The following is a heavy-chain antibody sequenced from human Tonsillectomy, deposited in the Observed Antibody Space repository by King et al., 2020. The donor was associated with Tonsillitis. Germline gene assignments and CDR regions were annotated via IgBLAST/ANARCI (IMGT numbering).Heavy chain of an antibody. CDR1: GGSISTTTCY. CDR3: ARRPLPAAGKAVEHRFDS. D-gene: IGHD2-2*01. Sequence: QLQESGPGLVKPSETLSLTCTVSGGSISTTTCYWGWIRQPPGKGLEWIGNIYYDGSTYFNRSLKSRLTMSVDTSKNQFSLRLSSVTAADTAVYYCARRPLPAAGKAVEHRFDSWGQGTLVTVSS. V-gene: IGHV4-39*07. J-gene: IGHJ5*01. CDR2: IYYDGST.